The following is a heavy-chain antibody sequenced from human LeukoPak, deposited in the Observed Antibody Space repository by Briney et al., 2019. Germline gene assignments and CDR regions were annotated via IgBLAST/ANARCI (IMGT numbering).Heavy chain of an antibody. CDR1: GFTFSSYG. J-gene: IGHJ4*02. CDR3: ARGGGNCLDY. Sequence: GGSLRLSCAASGFTFSSYGMHWVRQAPGKGLEWVAVIWYGGSNKYYADSVKGRFTIPRNNSKNTLYLQMNSLRAEDTAVYYCARGGGNCLDYWGQGTLVAVSS. D-gene: IGHD3-16*01. V-gene: IGHV3-33*08. CDR2: IWYGGSNK.